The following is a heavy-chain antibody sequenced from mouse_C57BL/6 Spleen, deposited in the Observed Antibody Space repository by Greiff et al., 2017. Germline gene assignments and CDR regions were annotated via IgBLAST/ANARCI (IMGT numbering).Heavy chain of an antibody. Sequence: QVQLKESGAELVRPGASVTLSCKASGYTFTDYEMHWVKQTPVHGLEWIGAIDPETGGTAYNQKFKGKAILTADKSSSTAYMELRSLTSEDSAVYYCTRVGGYWFAYWGQGTLVTVSA. V-gene: IGHV1-15*01. J-gene: IGHJ3*01. D-gene: IGHD3-1*01. CDR1: GYTFTDYE. CDR3: TRVGGYWFAY. CDR2: IDPETGGT.